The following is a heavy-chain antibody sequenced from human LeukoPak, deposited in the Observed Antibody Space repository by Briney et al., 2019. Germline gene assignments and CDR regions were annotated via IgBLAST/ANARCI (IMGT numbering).Heavy chain of an antibody. V-gene: IGHV1-8*01. D-gene: IGHD3-9*01. CDR2: MNPNRGNT. Sequence: ASVKVSCKASGYTFTSYDINGVRQATAQGLDWMGWMNPNRGNTGYAQKFQGRVTMTRNTSISTAYMELSSMRSEDTAVYYCARGDYDTPWNWFDPWGQGTLVTVSS. CDR3: ARGDYDTPWNWFDP. CDR1: GYTFTSYD. J-gene: IGHJ5*02.